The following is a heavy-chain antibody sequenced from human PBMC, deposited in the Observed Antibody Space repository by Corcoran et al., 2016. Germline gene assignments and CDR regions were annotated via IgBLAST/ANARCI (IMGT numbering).Heavy chain of an antibody. CDR2: IYPGDSNT. D-gene: IGHD1-26*01. CDR3: ARGLGGYSGSRSRYYYCGMDV. J-gene: IGHJ6*02. Sequence: EVQLVQSGAEVKKPGESLEISCQGSGYSFTTYWIGWVRQMPGKGLEWMGIIYPGDSNTRYSPSFQGQVTISADKHISTAYLQWSSLKASDTAIYYYARGLGGYSGSRSRYYYCGMDVWGQGTTVTVSS. V-gene: IGHV5-51*01. CDR1: GYSFTTYW.